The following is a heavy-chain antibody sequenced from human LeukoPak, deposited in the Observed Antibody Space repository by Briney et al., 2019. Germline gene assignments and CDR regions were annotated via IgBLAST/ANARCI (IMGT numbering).Heavy chain of an antibody. Sequence: PGGSLRLSCAASRFTFSACGMHWVRQAPGKGLEWVAAISFYGSHKYYADSVKGRFTISRDNSMNTLYLQMNSLRAEDTAVYYCAKGTAVDRQYFENWGQGTLVTVSS. CDR3: AKGTAVDRQYFEN. CDR2: ISFYGSHK. V-gene: IGHV3-30*18. D-gene: IGHD1-1*01. J-gene: IGHJ4*02. CDR1: RFTFSACG.